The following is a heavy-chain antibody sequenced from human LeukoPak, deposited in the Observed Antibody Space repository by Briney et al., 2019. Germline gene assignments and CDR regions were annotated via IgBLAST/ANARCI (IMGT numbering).Heavy chain of an antibody. CDR2: IYTSGST. V-gene: IGHV4-61*02. J-gene: IGHJ3*02. D-gene: IGHD3-22*01. CDR3: ARPGRDYYDSSGYDAFDI. Sequence: SETLSLTCTVSGGSISSGSYYWSWIRQPAGKGLEWIGRIYTSGSTNYNPSLKRRVTISVDTSKNQFSLKLSSVTAADTAVYYCARPGRDYYDSSGYDAFDIWGQGTMVTVSS. CDR1: GGSISSGSYY.